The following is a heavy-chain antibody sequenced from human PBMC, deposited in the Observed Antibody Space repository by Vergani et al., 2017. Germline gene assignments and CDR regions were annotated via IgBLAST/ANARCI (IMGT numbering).Heavy chain of an antibody. CDR1: GYTFTSYG. Sequence: QVQLVQSGAEVKKPGASVKVSCKASGYTFTSYGISWVRQAPGQGLEWMGWINPNSGGTNYAQKFQGRVTMTRDTSISTAYMELSRLRSDDTAVYYCARTIAARLYYYYGMDVWGQGTTVTVSS. CDR2: INPNSGGT. CDR3: ARTIAARLYYYYGMDV. J-gene: IGHJ6*02. D-gene: IGHD6-13*01. V-gene: IGHV1-2*02.